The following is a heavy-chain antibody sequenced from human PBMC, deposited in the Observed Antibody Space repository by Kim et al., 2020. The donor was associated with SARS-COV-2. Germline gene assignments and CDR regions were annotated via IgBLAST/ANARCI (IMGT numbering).Heavy chain of an antibody. CDR1: GFTVSSNY. Sequence: GGSLRLSCAASGFTVSSNYMSWVRQAPGKGLEWVSVIYSGGSTYYADSVKGRFTSSRDNSKNTLYLQMNSLRAEDTAVYYCARDLGDYGMDVWGQGTTVTVSS. D-gene: IGHD3-16*01. J-gene: IGHJ6*02. CDR2: IYSGGST. CDR3: ARDLGDYGMDV. V-gene: IGHV3-53*01.